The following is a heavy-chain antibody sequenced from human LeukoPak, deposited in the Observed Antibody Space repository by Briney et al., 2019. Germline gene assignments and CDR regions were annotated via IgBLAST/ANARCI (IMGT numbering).Heavy chain of an antibody. V-gene: IGHV1-69*13. D-gene: IGHD6-19*01. J-gene: IGHJ5*02. Sequence: SVKVSCKASGGTFSSYAISWARQAPGQGLEWMGGIIPIFGTANYAQKFQGRVTITADESAGTAYMELSSLRSEDTAVYYCARTHSSGWYIWFDPWGQGTLVTVSS. CDR2: IIPIFGTA. CDR3: ARTHSSGWYIWFDP. CDR1: GGTFSSYA.